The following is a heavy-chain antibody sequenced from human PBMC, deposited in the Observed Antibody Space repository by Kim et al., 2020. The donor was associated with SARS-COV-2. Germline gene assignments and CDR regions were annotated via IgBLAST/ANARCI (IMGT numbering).Heavy chain of an antibody. CDR3: ARGNDYIWGTSRAYFDY. D-gene: IGHD3-16*01. V-gene: IGHV4-30-2*05. J-gene: IGHJ4*02. Sequence: LKSRNTISTDTSKNLFSLNLSSVTAADTAVYYCARGNDYIWGTSRAYFDYWGQGTLVSVSS.